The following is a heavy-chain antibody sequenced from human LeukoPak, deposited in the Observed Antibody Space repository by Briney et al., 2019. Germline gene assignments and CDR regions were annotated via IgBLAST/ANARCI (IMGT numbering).Heavy chain of an antibody. CDR1: VFTFTSYA. V-gene: IGHV3-23*01. D-gene: IGHD6-13*01. J-gene: IGHJ6*02. CDR2: ISGSGGST. CDR3: AKGQSSAAGTWYYGMDV. Sequence: GGSLRPSCAASVFTFTSYAMSWVGHAPGKGLEWVSAISGSGGSTYYADSVKGRFTLSRDNSKNTLYLQMNSLRAQDAAVYYCAKGQSSAAGTWYYGMDVSGQRTTVTVS.